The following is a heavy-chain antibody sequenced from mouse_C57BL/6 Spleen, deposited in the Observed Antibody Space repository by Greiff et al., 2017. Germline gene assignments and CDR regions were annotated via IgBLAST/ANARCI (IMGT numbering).Heavy chain of an antibody. CDR2: INPYNGDT. J-gene: IGHJ2*01. Sequence: VQLQQSGPELVKPGDSVKISCKASGYSFTGYFMNWVMQSHGKSLEWIGRINPYNGDTFYNQKFKGKATLTVDKSSSTAHMELRSLTSEDSAVYYCARWGFDEDFDYWGQGTTLTVAS. CDR3: ARWGFDEDFDY. V-gene: IGHV1-20*01. CDR1: GYSFTGYF.